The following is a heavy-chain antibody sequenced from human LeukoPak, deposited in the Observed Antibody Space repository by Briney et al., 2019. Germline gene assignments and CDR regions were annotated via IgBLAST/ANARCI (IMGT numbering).Heavy chain of an antibody. V-gene: IGHV3-48*04. CDR3: ARGKADWNYFPEYNWFDP. CDR2: ISSSSSTI. CDR1: GFTFSSYS. Sequence: GGSLRLSCAASGFTFSSYSMNWVRQAPGKGLEWVSYISSSSSTIYYADSVKGRFTISRDNAKNSLYLQMNSLRAEDTAVYYCARGKADWNYFPEYNWFDPWGQGTLVTVSS. J-gene: IGHJ5*02. D-gene: IGHD1-7*01.